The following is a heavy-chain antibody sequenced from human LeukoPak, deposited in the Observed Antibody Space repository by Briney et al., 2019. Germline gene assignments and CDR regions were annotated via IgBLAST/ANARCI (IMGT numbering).Heavy chain of an antibody. CDR2: IYYSGST. CDR3: AKPSNYYGSATDAFDF. V-gene: IGHV4-39*01. D-gene: IGHD3-10*01. Sequence: PSETLSLTCTVSGGSISTSSYYWGWIRQPPGKGLEWIGCIYYSGSTYYNPSLKSRVIISVDTSKNQFSLKLSSVTAPDTAVYYCAKPSNYYGSATDAFDFWGQGTMVTVSS. CDR1: GGSISTSSYY. J-gene: IGHJ3*01.